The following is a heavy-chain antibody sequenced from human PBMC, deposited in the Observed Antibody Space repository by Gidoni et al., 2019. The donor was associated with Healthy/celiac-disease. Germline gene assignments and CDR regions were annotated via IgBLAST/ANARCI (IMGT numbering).Heavy chain of an antibody. CDR2: IRSSSSTI. CDR1: GFTFSSDS. CDR3: ARAHLSTVVTPFDY. D-gene: IGHD4-17*01. J-gene: IGHJ4*02. Sequence: EGQLVESGGGLVQPGGSLRLSGEASGFTFSSDSMNWVRQAPGKGLEWVSYIRSSSSTIYYADSVKGGFTLSRDNAKNSLYLQMNSLRAEDTAVYYCARAHLSTVVTPFDYWGQGTLVTVSS. V-gene: IGHV3-48*01.